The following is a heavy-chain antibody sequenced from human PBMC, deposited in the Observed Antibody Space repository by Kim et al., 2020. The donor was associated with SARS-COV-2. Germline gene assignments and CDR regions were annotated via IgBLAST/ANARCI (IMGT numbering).Heavy chain of an antibody. CDR3: AKGHDDWELLFGYYFDY. Sequence: GGSLRLSCAASGFTFSSYAMSWVRQAPGKGLEWVSAISGSGGSTYYADSVKGRFTISRDNSKNTLYLQMNSLRAEDTAVYYCAKGHDDWELLFGYYFDYWGQGTLVTVSS. V-gene: IGHV3-23*01. CDR1: GFTFSSYA. D-gene: IGHD1-26*01. J-gene: IGHJ4*02. CDR2: ISGSGGST.